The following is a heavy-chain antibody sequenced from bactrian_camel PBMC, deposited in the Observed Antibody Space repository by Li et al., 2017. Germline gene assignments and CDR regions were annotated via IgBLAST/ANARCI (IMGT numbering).Heavy chain of an antibody. CDR1: GLDNSRPL. J-gene: IGHJ4*01. CDR3: AASLKYSPVKWDDARKYTV. CDR2: ISTGSGGK. D-gene: IGHD1*01. Sequence: VQLVESGGGSVESGGSLRLSCTVFGLDNSRPLMGYFRQAPGKEREGVAAISTGSGGKNYADSVKGRFEIALDKAKNTVYRQMNNLKPEDTAMYYCAASLKYSPVKWDDARKYTVWGQGTQVTVS. V-gene: IGHV3S40*01.